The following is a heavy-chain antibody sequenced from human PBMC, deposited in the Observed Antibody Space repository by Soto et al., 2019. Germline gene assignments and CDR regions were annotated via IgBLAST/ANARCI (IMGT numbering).Heavy chain of an antibody. D-gene: IGHD3-10*01. CDR2: ISGLNGNT. CDR1: GYSFSTYG. V-gene: IGHV1-18*01. J-gene: IGHJ4*02. CDR3: ARDLFGEDGAGYFDY. Sequence: QVHLVQSGVEVKKPGASVKVSCKASGYSFSTYGISWVRQAPGQGLEWMGWISGLNGNTNYAQNLQGRVTMTTDTSTGTGYMVLRSLGFEGTAMYYCARDLFGEDGAGYFDYWGQGTLVTVSS.